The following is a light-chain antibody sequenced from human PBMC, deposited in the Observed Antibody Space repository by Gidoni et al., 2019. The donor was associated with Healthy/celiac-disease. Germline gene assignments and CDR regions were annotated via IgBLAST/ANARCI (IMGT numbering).Light chain of an antibody. CDR2: GNS. CDR1: SSNIGAGYD. Sequence: QSVLTQPPSVSGAPGQRVPISCPGSSSNIGAGYDVHWYQQLPGTAPNLLIYGNSNRPSGVPDRFSGSKSGTSASLAITGLQAEDEADYYCQSYDSSLSGFHVVFGGGTKLTVL. CDR3: QSYDSSLSGFHVV. J-gene: IGLJ2*01. V-gene: IGLV1-40*01.